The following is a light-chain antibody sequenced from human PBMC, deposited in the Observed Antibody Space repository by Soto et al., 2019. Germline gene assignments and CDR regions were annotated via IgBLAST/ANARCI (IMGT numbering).Light chain of an antibody. V-gene: IGKV3-15*01. CDR2: HAS. J-gene: IGKJ4*01. Sequence: EIVMTQSPATLSVSPGERATLSCRASQSVSSSLAWYQQKPGQAPRLLIYHASTRATGIPARFSGSGSGIEFTLTISSLQSEDFAVYYCQQYNKWPLTFGGGTKVEIK. CDR1: QSVSSS. CDR3: QQYNKWPLT.